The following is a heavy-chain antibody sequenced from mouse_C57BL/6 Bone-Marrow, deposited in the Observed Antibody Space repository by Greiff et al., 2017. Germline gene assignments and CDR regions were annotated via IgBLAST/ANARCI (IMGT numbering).Heavy chain of an antibody. CDR1: GFNIKDDY. D-gene: IGHD2-4*01. CDR2: IDPENGDT. Sequence: EVKLMESGAELVRPGASVTLSCTASGFNIKDDYMHWVKQRPEQGLEWIGWIDPENGDTEYASKFQGKATITADTSSNTAYLQLSSLTSEDTAVYYCTLYYDYGYAMDYWGQGTSVTVSS. CDR3: TLYYDYGYAMDY. J-gene: IGHJ4*01. V-gene: IGHV14-4*01.